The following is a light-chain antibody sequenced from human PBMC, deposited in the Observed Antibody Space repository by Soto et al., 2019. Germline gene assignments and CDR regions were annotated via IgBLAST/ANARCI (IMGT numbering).Light chain of an antibody. CDR1: QSISSW. V-gene: IGKV1-5*01. CDR3: QQYENYWT. CDR2: DAS. Sequence: DIQMTRSPSTLSAIAGDRVTISCRASQSISSWLAWYQHKPGKAPKLLIYDASNLDSGVPSRFSGSGSGTEFSPTISNLQPDDCATYYCQQYENYWTFGQGTKVEIK. J-gene: IGKJ1*01.